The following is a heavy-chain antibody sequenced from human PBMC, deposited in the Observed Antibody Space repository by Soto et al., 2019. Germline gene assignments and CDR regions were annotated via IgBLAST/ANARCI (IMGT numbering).Heavy chain of an antibody. V-gene: IGHV3-74*01. CDR2: INTDESNT. J-gene: IGHJ4*02. CDR3: VRSPIYSGYVSYFDY. D-gene: IGHD5-12*01. Sequence: EVQLVESGGGLVQPGGSLRLSCAASGFTFSNYWMHWVRQAPGKGLVWVSRINTDESNTAYADSVKGRFTISRDNAKNTLYLQMNSLSAEDTAVYYCVRSPIYSGYVSYFDYWGQGTLVTVSS. CDR1: GFTFSNYW.